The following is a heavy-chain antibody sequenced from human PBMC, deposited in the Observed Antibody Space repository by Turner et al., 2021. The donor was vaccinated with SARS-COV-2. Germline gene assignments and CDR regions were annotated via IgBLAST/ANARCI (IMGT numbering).Heavy chain of an antibody. CDR2: IIPIFGTA. D-gene: IGHD2-15*01. J-gene: IGHJ4*02. V-gene: IGHV1-69*01. CDR1: GGTFSSYA. Sequence: QVQLVQSGAEVKKPGSSVKVSCNASGGTFSSYAISWVRQAPGQGLEWMGGIIPIFGTANYAQKFQGRVTITADESTSTDYMELSSLRSEDTAVYYCARGEVGYCSGGRCYSGSYWGQGTLVTVFS. CDR3: ARGEVGYCSGGRCYSGSY.